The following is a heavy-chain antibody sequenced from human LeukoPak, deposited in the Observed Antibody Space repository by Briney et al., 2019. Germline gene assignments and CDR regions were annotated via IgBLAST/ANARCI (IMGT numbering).Heavy chain of an antibody. Sequence: SETLSLTCTVSGGSISGSFWSWIRQPDGKGLEWIGRIYASGRTSYNPSLKSRVTISVDTSKNQFSLKLTSATAADTAVYYCASRNDILTGYVFDFWGQGTLVTVSS. V-gene: IGHV4-4*07. CDR1: GGSISGSF. CDR3: ASRNDILTGYVFDF. CDR2: IYASGRT. J-gene: IGHJ4*02. D-gene: IGHD3-9*01.